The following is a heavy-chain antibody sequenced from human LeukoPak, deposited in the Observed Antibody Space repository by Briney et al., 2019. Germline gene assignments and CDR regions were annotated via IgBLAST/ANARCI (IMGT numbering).Heavy chain of an antibody. J-gene: IGHJ6*03. CDR1: GFTFSDHY. V-gene: IGHV3-72*01. Sequence: GGSLRLSCAASGFTFSDHYMDWVRQAPGQELEGVGRTRNRARSYSTEYAASVKGRFTISRDHSKNSLYLQMNSLKIEDAAVYYCARVRTGQAYYYYMDVWGKGTTVTVSS. CDR3: ARVRTGQAYYYYMDV. CDR2: TRNRARSYST.